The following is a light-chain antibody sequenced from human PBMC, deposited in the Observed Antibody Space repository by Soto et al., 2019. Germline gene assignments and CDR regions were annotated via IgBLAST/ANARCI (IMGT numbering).Light chain of an antibody. CDR3: PQYDNLPLT. CDR1: QGIRND. V-gene: IGKV1-6*01. J-gene: IGKJ4*01. CDR2: AAS. Sequence: IQMTQSPYSLSASVGDRFTITCLASQGIRNDLGWYQQKPGKAPKLLIYAASSLQSGVPSRFSGSGSGTDFTFTISSLQPEDSATYYCPQYDNLPLTSGGGTKVDIK.